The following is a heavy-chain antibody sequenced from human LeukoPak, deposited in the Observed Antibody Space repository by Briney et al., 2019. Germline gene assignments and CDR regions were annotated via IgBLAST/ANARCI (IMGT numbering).Heavy chain of an antibody. CDR2: ISAYNGNT. Sequence: GASVKVSCKASGYTFTSYGISWVRQAPGQGLEWMGWISAYNGNTNYAQKLQGRVTMTTDTSTSTAYMELRSLRSDDTAVYYCARARRPDDYDFWSGYSYFDYWGQGTLVTVSS. V-gene: IGHV1-18*01. D-gene: IGHD3-3*01. J-gene: IGHJ4*02. CDR1: GYTFTSYG. CDR3: ARARRPDDYDFWSGYSYFDY.